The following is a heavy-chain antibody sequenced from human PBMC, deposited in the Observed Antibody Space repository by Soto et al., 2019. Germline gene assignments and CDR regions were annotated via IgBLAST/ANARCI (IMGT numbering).Heavy chain of an antibody. D-gene: IGHD3-10*01. J-gene: IGHJ4*02. V-gene: IGHV4-31*03. CDR1: GDAIYIGGYY. CDR3: AKDSDTKRGPDY. Sequence: SETLSLTCTVSGDAIYIGGYYWTWIRQHPGKGLEWIGYIYHTGKTYYNPSLESRVTMSVDTSKNQFSLKLASVTAEDTALYYCAKDSDTKRGPDYWGQGTLVTVSS. CDR2: IYHTGKT.